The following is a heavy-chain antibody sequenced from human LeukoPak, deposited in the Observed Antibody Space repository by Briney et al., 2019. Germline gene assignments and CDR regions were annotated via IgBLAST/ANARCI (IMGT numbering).Heavy chain of an antibody. V-gene: IGHV1-46*03. CDR1: GYTFTSNN. D-gene: IGHD2-15*01. J-gene: IGHJ4*02. Sequence: ASVKVSCKASGYTFTSNNMHWGRQARGQGRERMGQINPSGGSTSYAQKFQGRVTMTRDTSTSTVYMELSSLRSEDTAVYYCASIGANCSGGSCFGFSYWGQGTLVTVSS. CDR2: INPSGGST. CDR3: ASIGANCSGGSCFGFSY.